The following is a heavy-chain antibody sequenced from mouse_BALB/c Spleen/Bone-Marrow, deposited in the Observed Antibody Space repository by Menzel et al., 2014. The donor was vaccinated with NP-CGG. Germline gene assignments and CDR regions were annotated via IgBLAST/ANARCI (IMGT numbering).Heavy chain of an antibody. J-gene: IGHJ4*01. CDR3: ARQRDGSYAMDY. D-gene: IGHD2-3*01. Sequence: EVHLVESGGGLVKPGGSLKLSCAASGFTFSSYAMSWVRQTPEKRLEWVATISSGGSYTYYPDSVKGRFTISRDNAKNTLYLRMSSLRSEGTAMYYCARQRDGSYAMDYWGQGTSVTVSS. CDR1: GFTFSSYA. V-gene: IGHV5-9-3*01. CDR2: ISSGGSYT.